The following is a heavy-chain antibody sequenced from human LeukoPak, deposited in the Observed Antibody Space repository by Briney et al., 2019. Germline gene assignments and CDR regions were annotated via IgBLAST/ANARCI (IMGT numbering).Heavy chain of an antibody. CDR2: VTTYNGNS. J-gene: IGHJ4*02. CDR3: WRGYDYGDYVGDFDY. Sequence: ASVKVSCKASGYTCTSYTISWVRKAPGQGLEWMGWVTTYNGNSNYAQKLQGRVTMITETSTSTAYMDIRGLISDDTAVDYCWRGYDYGDYVGDFDYWGQGTLVTVSS. CDR1: GYTCTSYT. V-gene: IGHV1-18*01. D-gene: IGHD4-17*01.